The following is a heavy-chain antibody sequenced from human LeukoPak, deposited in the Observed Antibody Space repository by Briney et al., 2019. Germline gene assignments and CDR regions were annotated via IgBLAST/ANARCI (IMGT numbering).Heavy chain of an antibody. D-gene: IGHD1-26*01. V-gene: IGHV1-18*01. Sequence: GASVKVSCKASGYTFTSYGISWVRQAPGQGLEWMGWISAYNGNTNYAQKLQGRVTMTTDTSTSTAYMELRSLRSDDTAVYYCAREVGARNEGPIDYWGQGTLVTVSS. CDR2: ISAYNGNT. CDR3: AREVGARNEGPIDY. J-gene: IGHJ4*02. CDR1: GYTFTSYG.